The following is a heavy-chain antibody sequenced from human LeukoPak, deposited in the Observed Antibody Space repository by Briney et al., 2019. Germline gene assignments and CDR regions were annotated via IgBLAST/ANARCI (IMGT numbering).Heavy chain of an antibody. Sequence: GGSLRLSCAASGFTFSSYAMSWVRQAPGKGLEWVSAISGSGGSTYYADSVKGRFTISRDNSKNTLYLQMNSLRAEDTAVYYCAKTGTFYGSGSYYTTDWGQGTLVTVSS. CDR2: ISGSGGST. CDR1: GFTFSSYA. D-gene: IGHD3-10*01. J-gene: IGHJ4*02. CDR3: AKTGTFYGSGSYYTTD. V-gene: IGHV3-23*01.